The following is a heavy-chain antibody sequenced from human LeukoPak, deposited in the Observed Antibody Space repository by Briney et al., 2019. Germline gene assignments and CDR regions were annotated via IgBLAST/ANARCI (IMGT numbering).Heavy chain of an antibody. J-gene: IGHJ4*02. CDR3: AREDAALDY. D-gene: IGHD6-13*01. V-gene: IGHV4-34*01. CDR2: INHTGTT. Sequence: SETLSLTCAVYGGSFNTYYWNWIRQSPGKGLEWIGEINHTGTTNYNPSLKSRVTISVDTSKNQFSLKLSSVTAADTAVYYCAREDAALDYWGQGTLVTVSS. CDR1: GGSFNTYY.